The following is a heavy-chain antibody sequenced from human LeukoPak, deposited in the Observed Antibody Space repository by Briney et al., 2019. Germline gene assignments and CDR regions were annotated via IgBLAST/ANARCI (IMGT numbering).Heavy chain of an antibody. V-gene: IGHV3-23*01. CDR3: ASRAFRSASQTDAFDI. J-gene: IGHJ3*02. D-gene: IGHD2/OR15-2a*01. CDR2: ISGSGGST. CDR1: GFTFSNYA. Sequence: GGSLRLSCAASGFTFSNYAMSWVRQAPGKGLEWVSAISGSGGSTYYADSVKGRFTISRDNSKNTLFLHMISLRAEDTAVYYCASRAFRSASQTDAFDIWGQGTMVTVSS.